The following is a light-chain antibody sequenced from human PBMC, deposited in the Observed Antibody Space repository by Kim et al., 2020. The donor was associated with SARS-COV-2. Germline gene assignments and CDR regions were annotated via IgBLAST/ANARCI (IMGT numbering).Light chain of an antibody. CDR3: QQFNSYPLT. J-gene: IGKJ4*01. V-gene: IGKV1-13*02. CDR1: QGISGV. CDR2: DAS. Sequence: AIQLTQSPSSLSASVGDRVSITCRASQGISGVLAWYQQKPGKAPKLLIYDASSLESWVPPRFSGSGSGTDFTLTISSLQPEDVATYYCQQFNSYPLTCGGGTKVDIK.